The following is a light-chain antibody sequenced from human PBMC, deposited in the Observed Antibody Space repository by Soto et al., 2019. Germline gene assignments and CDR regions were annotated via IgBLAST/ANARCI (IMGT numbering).Light chain of an antibody. V-gene: IGLV1-44*01. CDR3: AAWDDSLNGPV. Sequence: QSVLTQPPSASGTHGQRVTISCSGSSSNIGSNTVNWYQQLPGTAPKLLIYSNNQRPSGVPDRFSGSKSGTSASLAISGLQSEDEADYYCAAWDDSLNGPVFGGGTKLTVL. CDR2: SNN. J-gene: IGLJ3*02. CDR1: SSNIGSNT.